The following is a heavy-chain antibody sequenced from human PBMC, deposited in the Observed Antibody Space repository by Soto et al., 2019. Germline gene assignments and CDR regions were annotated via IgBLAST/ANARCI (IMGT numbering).Heavy chain of an antibody. V-gene: IGHV4-34*01. CDR1: GGSFSGYY. D-gene: IGHD6-19*01. CDR2: INHSGST. Sequence: SETLSLTCAVYGGSFSGYYWSWIRQPPGKGLEWIGEINHSGSTNYNPSLKSRVTISVDTSKNQFSLKLSSVTAADTAVYYCARGSSSGPTVMDYWGQGTLVTVSS. J-gene: IGHJ4*02. CDR3: ARGSSSGPTVMDY.